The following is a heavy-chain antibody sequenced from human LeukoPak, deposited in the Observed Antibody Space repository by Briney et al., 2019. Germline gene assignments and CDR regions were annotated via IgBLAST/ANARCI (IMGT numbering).Heavy chain of an antibody. V-gene: IGHV1-3*03. Sequence: ASVKVSCKASGYTFTSYAMHWVRQAPGQRLEWMGWINAGNGNTKYSQEFQGRVTITRDTSASTAYMELSSLRSEDMAVYYCARAYYYDSSGYNGNYYMDVWGKGTTVTVSS. J-gene: IGHJ6*03. CDR2: INAGNGNT. CDR3: ARAYYYDSSGYNGNYYMDV. D-gene: IGHD3-22*01. CDR1: GYTFTSYA.